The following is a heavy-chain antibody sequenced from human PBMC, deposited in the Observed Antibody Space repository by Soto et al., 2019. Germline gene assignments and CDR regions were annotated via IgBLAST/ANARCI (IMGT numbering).Heavy chain of an antibody. V-gene: IGHV1-8*01. D-gene: IGHD3-3*01. Sequence: ASVKVSCKASGYTFTSYDINWVRQATGQGLEWMGWRNPNSGNTGYAQKFQGRVTMTRNTSISTAYMELSSLRSEDTVVYYCARVLSWASYYDFWSGYYNYYYYGMDVWGQGTTVTVSS. CDR1: GYTFTSYD. CDR3: ARVLSWASYYDFWSGYYNYYYYGMDV. CDR2: RNPNSGNT. J-gene: IGHJ6*02.